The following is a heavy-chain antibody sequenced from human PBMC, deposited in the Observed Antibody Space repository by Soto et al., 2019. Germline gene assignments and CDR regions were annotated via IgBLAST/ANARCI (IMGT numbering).Heavy chain of an antibody. V-gene: IGHV4-61*08. CDR1: GGSISSGGYS. CDR2: IYYSGST. J-gene: IGHJ5*02. D-gene: IGHD6-13*01. CDR3: ARHPERIAQIGWFDP. Sequence: PSETLSLTCAVSGGSISSGGYSWSWIRQPPGKGLEWIGYIYYSGSTYYNPSLKSRVTISVDTSKNQFSLKLSSVTAADTAVYYCARHPERIAQIGWFDPWGQGTLVTVSS.